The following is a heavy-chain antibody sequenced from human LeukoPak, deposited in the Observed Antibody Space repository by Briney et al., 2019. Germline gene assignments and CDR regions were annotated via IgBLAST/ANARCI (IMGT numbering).Heavy chain of an antibody. J-gene: IGHJ4*02. D-gene: IGHD3-22*01. CDR1: GFSFSGYS. V-gene: IGHV3-48*01. CDR2: ISSSSSNI. Sequence: GGSLRLSCAASGFSFSGYSMNWVRQAPGKGLEWVSYISSSSSNIYYADSVKGRFTISRDNAKNSLYLQMNSLRAEDTAVYYCARDGGYDSSGYYKGIDYWGQGTLITVSS. CDR3: ARDGGYDSSGYYKGIDY.